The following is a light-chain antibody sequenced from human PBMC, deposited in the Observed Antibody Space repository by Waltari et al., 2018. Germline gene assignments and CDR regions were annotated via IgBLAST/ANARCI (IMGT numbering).Light chain of an antibody. V-gene: IGKV1-5*01. CDR3: QQFDTDVT. CDR2: KAS. Sequence: IQVIQSPSTLSASVGDTVTISSRVSHSINIWLAWYQQKPGKAPKLLIKKASTLEDGVPSRFSGSGSGTEFTLTIKSLQPDDFGTYFCQQFDTDVTFGQGTKVEI. J-gene: IGKJ2*01. CDR1: HSINIW.